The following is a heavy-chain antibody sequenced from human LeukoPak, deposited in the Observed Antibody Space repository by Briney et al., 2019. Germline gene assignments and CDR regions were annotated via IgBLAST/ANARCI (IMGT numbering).Heavy chain of an antibody. J-gene: IGHJ5*02. CDR2: IYPGGSDT. Sequence: GESLKISRRGSGYRFTNYWIAWVRQMPGKGLEWMGIIYPGGSDTRYRPSFQGQVTISADKSISTAYLQWRSLKASDTAMYYCARRSEGRWFDPWGQGTLVTVSS. V-gene: IGHV5-51*01. CDR3: ARRSEGRWFDP. CDR1: GYRFTNYW.